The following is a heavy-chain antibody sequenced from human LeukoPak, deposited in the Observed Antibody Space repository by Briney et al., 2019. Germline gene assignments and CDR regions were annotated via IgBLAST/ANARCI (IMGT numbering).Heavy chain of an antibody. CDR2: INHSGST. CDR3: ARVGHNCGGDCYSPWFDP. CDR1: GGSFSGYY. Sequence: SETLSLTCAVYGGSFSGYYWSWIRQPPGKGLEWIGEINHSGSTNYNPSLKSRVTISVDTSKNQFSLKLSSVTAADTAVYYCARVGHNCGGDCYSPWFDPWGQGTLVTVSS. V-gene: IGHV4-34*01. J-gene: IGHJ5*02. D-gene: IGHD2-21*02.